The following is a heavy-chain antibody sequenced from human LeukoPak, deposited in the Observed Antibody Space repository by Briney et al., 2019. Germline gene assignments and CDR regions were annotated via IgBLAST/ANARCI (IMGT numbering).Heavy chain of an antibody. J-gene: IGHJ6*02. D-gene: IGHD1-26*01. CDR2: IYSGGST. V-gene: IGHV3-53*01. CDR1: GFTVSSNY. Sequence: PGGSLRLSCAASGFTVSSNYMSWVRQAPGKGLEWVSVIYSGGSTYYADSVKGRFTISRDNSKNTLYLQMNSLRAEDTAVYYCARDQGLLPDYYYGMDVWGQGTTVTVSS. CDR3: ARDQGLLPDYYYGMDV.